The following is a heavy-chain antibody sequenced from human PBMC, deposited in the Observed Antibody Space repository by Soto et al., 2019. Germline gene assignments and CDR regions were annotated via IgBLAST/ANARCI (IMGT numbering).Heavy chain of an antibody. CDR1: GGNFSSYA. CDR2: IIPIFGTA. CDR3: ARGSPYYDILTGYYNNWFDP. V-gene: IGHV1-69*13. J-gene: IGHJ5*02. D-gene: IGHD3-9*01. Sequence: GASVKVSCKASGGNFSSYAISWVRQAPGQGLEWMGGIIPIFGTANYAQKFQGRVTITADESTSTAYMELSSLRSEDTAVYYCARGSPYYDILTGYYNNWFDPWGQGTLVTVSS.